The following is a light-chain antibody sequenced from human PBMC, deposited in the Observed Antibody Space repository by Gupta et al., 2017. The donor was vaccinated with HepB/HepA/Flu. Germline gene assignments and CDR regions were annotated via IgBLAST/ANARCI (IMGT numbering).Light chain of an antibody. CDR3: MQDLQTIT. Sequence: DIVMTQSPLSLPVTPGEPASISCRSSQSLLHSNGYNYLDWYLQKPGQSPQLLIYLGSNRASGVPDRFSGSGSGTDFTLKISRGEAEDVGVYYCMQDLQTITFGGGTKVEIK. J-gene: IGKJ4*01. V-gene: IGKV2-28*01. CDR2: LGS. CDR1: QSLLHSNGYNY.